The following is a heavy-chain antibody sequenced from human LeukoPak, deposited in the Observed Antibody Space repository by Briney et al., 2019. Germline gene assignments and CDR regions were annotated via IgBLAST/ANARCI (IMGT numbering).Heavy chain of an antibody. D-gene: IGHD4-11*01. CDR1: GGTFSSYT. CDR3: ARHDYSRQGAFDY. J-gene: IGHJ4*02. Sequence: SVKVSCKASGGTFSSYTISWVRQAPGQGLEWMGRIIPILGIADYAQKFQGRVTITADKSTSTAYMELSSLRSEDTAVYYCARHDYSRQGAFDYWGQGTLVTVSS. V-gene: IGHV1-69*02. CDR2: IIPILGIA.